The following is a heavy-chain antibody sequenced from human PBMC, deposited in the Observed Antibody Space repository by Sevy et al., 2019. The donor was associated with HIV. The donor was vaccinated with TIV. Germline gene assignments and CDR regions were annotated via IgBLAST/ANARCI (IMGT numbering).Heavy chain of an antibody. V-gene: IGHV4-39*01. Sequence: SETLSLTCTVSGGSISSSSYYWGWIRQPPGKGLEWIGSIYYSGSTYYNPSLKTRVTISVDTSKNPFSLKLSSVTAADTAVYYCARHTHSYQLLCTHWGQGTLVTVSS. CDR1: GGSISSSSYY. CDR3: ARHTHSYQLLCTH. CDR2: IYYSGST. D-gene: IGHD2-2*01. J-gene: IGHJ4*02.